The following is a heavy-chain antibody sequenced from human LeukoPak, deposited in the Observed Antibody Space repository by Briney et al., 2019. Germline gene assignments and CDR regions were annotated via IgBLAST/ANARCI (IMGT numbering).Heavy chain of an antibody. CDR2: ISWDGGSI. D-gene: IGHD3-22*01. CDR1: GFTFDDCS. CDR3: AKSLVSSGYRLDY. Sequence: SGGSLRLSCEASGFTFDDCSMHWVRQAPGKGLEWVSLISWDGGSIHYADSVKGRFTISRDNSKKSLYLQMNSLRTEDTALYYCAKSLVSSGYRLDYWGQGTLVTVSS. J-gene: IGHJ4*02. V-gene: IGHV3-43*01.